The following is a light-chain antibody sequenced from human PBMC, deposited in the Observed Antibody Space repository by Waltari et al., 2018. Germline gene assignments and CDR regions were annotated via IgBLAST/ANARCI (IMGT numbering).Light chain of an antibody. CDR3: SSYTSSSILV. V-gene: IGLV2-14*01. CDR1: SSDVGGYKY. Sequence: QSALTQPASVSGSLGQSIPISCTGTSSDVGGYKYVSWYQQHPGKAPKLMIYEVSDRPSGVSNCFSGSKSGNTASLTISGLQAEDEADYYCSSYTSSSILVFGGGTKLTVL. J-gene: IGLJ3*02. CDR2: EVS.